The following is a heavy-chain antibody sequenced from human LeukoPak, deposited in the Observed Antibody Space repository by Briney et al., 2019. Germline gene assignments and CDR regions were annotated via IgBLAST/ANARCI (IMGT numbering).Heavy chain of an antibody. CDR2: ISGSGDGA. Sequence: GGSLRLSCAASGFTFSTYAMSWGRQAPGKGLQWVSLISGSGDGAHYADSVKGRFTISRDNSKNTVYLQMTNLRAEDTAVYYCAKGYIQLWWFDYWGQGTLVTVSS. D-gene: IGHD2-21*01. CDR3: AKGYIQLWWFDY. CDR1: GFTFSTYA. J-gene: IGHJ4*02. V-gene: IGHV3-23*01.